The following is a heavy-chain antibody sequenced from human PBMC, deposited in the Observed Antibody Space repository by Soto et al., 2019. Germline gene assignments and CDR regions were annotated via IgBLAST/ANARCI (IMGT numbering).Heavy chain of an antibody. CDR2: ISGSGGST. CDR3: ARKWDPGDAFDI. J-gene: IGHJ3*02. D-gene: IGHD1-26*01. Sequence: EVQLLESGGGLVQPGGSLRLSCAASGFTFSSYAMSWVRQAPGKGLEWVSAISGSGGSTYYADSVKGRFTISRDNSKNTLYLQMNSLRAEDTAVYYCARKWDPGDAFDIWGQGTMVTVSS. V-gene: IGHV3-23*01. CDR1: GFTFSSYA.